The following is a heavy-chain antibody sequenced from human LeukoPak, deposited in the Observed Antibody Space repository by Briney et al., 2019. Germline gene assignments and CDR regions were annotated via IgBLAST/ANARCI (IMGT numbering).Heavy chain of an antibody. CDR1: GGSIRSYY. V-gene: IGHV4-4*07. J-gene: IGHJ6*03. CDR3: ARAGSSSSTYYYYMDV. D-gene: IGHD6-6*01. Sequence: SETLSLTCTGSGGSIRSYYWSWIRQPAGKGLEWIGRIYTSGSTNYNPSLKSRVTMSVDTSKNQFSLKLSSVTAADTAVYYCARAGSSSSTYYYYMDVWGKGTTVTVSS. CDR2: IYTSGST.